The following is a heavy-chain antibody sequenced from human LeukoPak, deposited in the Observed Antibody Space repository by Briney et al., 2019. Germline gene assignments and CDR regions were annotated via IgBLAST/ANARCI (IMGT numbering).Heavy chain of an antibody. V-gene: IGHV3-21*01. Sequence: GGSLRLSCAASGFTFSSYSMNWVRQAPGKGLEWVSSINSRSSYLYYADSVEGRITISRDNARNSLYLQMNSLRAEDTAVYYCARGPTMKMDVWGKGTTVTVSS. J-gene: IGHJ6*04. D-gene: IGHD3-22*01. CDR1: GFTFSSYS. CDR3: ARGPTMKMDV. CDR2: INSRSSYL.